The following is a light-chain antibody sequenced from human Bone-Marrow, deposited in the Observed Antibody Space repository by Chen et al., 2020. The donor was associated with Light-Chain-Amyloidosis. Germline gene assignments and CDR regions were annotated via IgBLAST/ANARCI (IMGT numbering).Light chain of an antibody. CDR1: DLPTKY. J-gene: IGLJ2*01. CDR2: RDT. Sequence: SSDLTQPPSLSVSPGQPARITCSGDDLPTKYAYWYQQKPGQAPVLVIHRDTERPSGISERFSGSSSGTTATLTISGVQAEDEADYHCQSADSSGTYEVIFGGGTKLTVL. V-gene: IGLV3-25*03. CDR3: QSADSSGTYEVI.